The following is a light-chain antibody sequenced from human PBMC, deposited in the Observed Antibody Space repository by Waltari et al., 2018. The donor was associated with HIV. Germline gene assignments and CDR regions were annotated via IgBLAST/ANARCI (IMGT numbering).Light chain of an antibody. CDR3: SSYAGSNNFGV. CDR2: EVS. CDR1: SSDVGGYNY. J-gene: IGLJ2*01. V-gene: IGLV2-8*01. Sequence: QSALTQPPSASGSPGQSVTISCTGTSSDVGGYNYVSWYQQHPGKAPKLMIYEVSKRPSGVPDRFSGSKSGNTASLTVSGLQAEDEADYYCSSYAGSNNFGVFGGRTKLTVL.